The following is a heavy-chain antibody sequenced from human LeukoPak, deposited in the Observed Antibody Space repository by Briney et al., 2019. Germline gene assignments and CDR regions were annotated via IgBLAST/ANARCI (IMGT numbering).Heavy chain of an antibody. D-gene: IGHD3-10*01. CDR1: GGSISSSSYY. CDR3: ARDDYGSGSYAENNWFDP. Sequence: PSETLSLTCTVSGGSISSSSYYWGWIRQPPGKGLEWIGSIYYSGSTYYNPSLKSRVTISVDTSKNQFSLKLSSVTAADTAVYYCARDDYGSGSYAENNWFDPWGQGTLVTVSS. CDR2: IYYSGST. V-gene: IGHV4-39*07. J-gene: IGHJ5*02.